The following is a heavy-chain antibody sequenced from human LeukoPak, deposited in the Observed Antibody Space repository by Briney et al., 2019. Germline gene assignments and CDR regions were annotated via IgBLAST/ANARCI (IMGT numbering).Heavy chain of an antibody. Sequence: PGRSLRLSCAASGFTFSSYGMHWVRQAPGKGLEWVAFIRYDGSNKYYADSVKGRFTISRDNSKNTLYLQMNSLRAEDTAVYYCAKGLTAMVTGYFDYWGQGTLVTVSS. D-gene: IGHD5-18*01. J-gene: IGHJ4*02. V-gene: IGHV3-30*02. CDR3: AKGLTAMVTGYFDY. CDR2: IRYDGSNK. CDR1: GFTFSSYG.